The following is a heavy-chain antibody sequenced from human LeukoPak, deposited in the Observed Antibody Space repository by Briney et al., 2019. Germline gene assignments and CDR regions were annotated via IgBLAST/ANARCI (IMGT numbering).Heavy chain of an antibody. CDR1: GGSFSGDY. D-gene: IGHD2-15*01. CDR2: INHSGST. CDR3: ARARYCSGGSCKYFDY. J-gene: IGHJ4*02. Sequence: PSETLSLTCAVYGGSFSGDYWSWIRQPPGKGLEWIGEINHSGSTNYNPSLKSRVTISVDTSKKQVSLKLSSVTAADTAVYYRARARYCSGGSCKYFDYWGQGTLVTVSS. V-gene: IGHV4-34*01.